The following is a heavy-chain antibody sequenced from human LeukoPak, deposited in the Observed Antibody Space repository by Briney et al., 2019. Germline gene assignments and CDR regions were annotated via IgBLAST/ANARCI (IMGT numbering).Heavy chain of an antibody. CDR1: GDSISSGSYF. CDR2: IYTSGST. D-gene: IGHD4-17*01. J-gene: IGHJ5*02. CDR3: ARDHDYGDDEGHWFDP. Sequence: SQTLSLTCTVSGDSISSGSYFWSWIRQPAGKGLEWIGRIYTSGSTNYNPSLKSRVTMSVDTSKNQFSLKLSSVTAADTAVYYCARDHDYGDDEGHWFDPWGQGTLVTVSS. V-gene: IGHV4-61*02.